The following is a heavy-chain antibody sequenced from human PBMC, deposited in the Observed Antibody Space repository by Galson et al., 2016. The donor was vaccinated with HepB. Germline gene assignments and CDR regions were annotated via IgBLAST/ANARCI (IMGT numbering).Heavy chain of an antibody. CDR1: GFTFTSYG. J-gene: IGHJ4*02. V-gene: IGHV3-33*01. D-gene: IGHD2-2*01. Sequence: SLRLSCAVSGFTFTSYGMHWVRQAPGKGLEWVAVIWYDGSNKYYADSVKGRFTISRDNSKNTLYLQMNSLRAEDTAVYYCARVGVPAAMGFRVYYFDYWGQGTLVTVSS. CDR2: IWYDGSNK. CDR3: ARVGVPAAMGFRVYYFDY.